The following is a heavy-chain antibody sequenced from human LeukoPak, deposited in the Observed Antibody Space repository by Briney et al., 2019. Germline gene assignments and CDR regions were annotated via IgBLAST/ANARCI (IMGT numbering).Heavy chain of an antibody. CDR1: GFTFDDYG. V-gene: IGHV3-20*04. D-gene: IGHD6-19*01. Sequence: GGSLRLSCAASGFTFDDYGMTWVRQGPGKGLEWVSAINWNGGSTGYADSVKGRFTISRDNAKNSLYVQMNSMRAEDTALYYCARDGSGWNFDYWGQGTLVTVSS. J-gene: IGHJ4*02. CDR2: INWNGGST. CDR3: ARDGSGWNFDY.